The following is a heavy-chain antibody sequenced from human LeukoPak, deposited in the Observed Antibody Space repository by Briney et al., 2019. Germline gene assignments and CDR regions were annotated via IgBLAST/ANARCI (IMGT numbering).Heavy chain of an antibody. CDR2: INPNSGGT. CDR3: ARGRLRAVAGRTSDY. D-gene: IGHD6-19*01. J-gene: IGHJ4*02. CDR1: GYTFTGYY. Sequence: ASVKVSCQASGYTFTGYYMHWVRQAPGQGLEWMGWINPNSGGTNYAQKFQGRVTMTRDTSISTAYMELSRLRSDDTAVYYCARGRLRAVAGRTSDYWGQGTLVTVSS. V-gene: IGHV1-2*02.